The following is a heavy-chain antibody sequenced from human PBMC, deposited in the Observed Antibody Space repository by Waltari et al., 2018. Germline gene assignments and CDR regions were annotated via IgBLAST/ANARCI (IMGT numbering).Heavy chain of an antibody. Sequence: EVQELESGGGLVQPGGSLRLTCAAYGLIFNNYAINWVRQAPGKGLEWVSGINGYGDKTYYADSVKGRFTLSRDNSRNTLSLQMNSLRAEDTAVYYCAKAHFYDTSGYIENWGQGTLVTVSS. CDR1: GLIFNNYA. D-gene: IGHD5-18*01. J-gene: IGHJ4*02. V-gene: IGHV3-23*01. CDR3: AKAHFYDTSGYIEN. CDR2: INGYGDKT.